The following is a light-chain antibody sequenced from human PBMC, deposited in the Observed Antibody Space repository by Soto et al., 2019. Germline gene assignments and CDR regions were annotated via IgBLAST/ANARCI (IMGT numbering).Light chain of an antibody. CDR2: EVN. V-gene: IGLV2-14*01. Sequence: QCALSPPASVSGSPGDSVTISCTGTSSDVGGYNYVSWYQQHPGKAPKLITCEVNNRPSGVSNRFSGSKSGSTASLTISGLQSEEEADSFCSSSTSRKTEVFGTGTKVTVL. CDR1: SSDVGGYNY. CDR3: SSSTSRKTEV. J-gene: IGLJ1*01.